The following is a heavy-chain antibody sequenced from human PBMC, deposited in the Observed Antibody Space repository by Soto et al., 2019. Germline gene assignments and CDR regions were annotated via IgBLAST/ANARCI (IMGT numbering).Heavy chain of an antibody. Sequence: QVQLVESGGGVVQPGRSLRLSCAASGFTFSSYGMHWVRQAPGKGLEWVAVISYDGSNKYYADSVKGRFTISRDNSKNTLYLQMNSLRAEDTAVYYCANDPFTALGAFDIWGQGTMVTVSS. CDR2: ISYDGSNK. CDR3: ANDPFTALGAFDI. CDR1: GFTFSSYG. D-gene: IGHD5-18*01. V-gene: IGHV3-30*18. J-gene: IGHJ3*02.